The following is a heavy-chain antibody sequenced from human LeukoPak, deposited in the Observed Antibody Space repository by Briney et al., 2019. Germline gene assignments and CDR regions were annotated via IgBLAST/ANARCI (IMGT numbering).Heavy chain of an antibody. J-gene: IGHJ5*02. CDR1: GGSISSYY. CDR2: IYTSGST. CDR3: ARGGGSSSWSGDWFDP. V-gene: IGHV4-4*07. Sequence: PSETLSLTCTVSGGSISSYYWSWIRQPAGKGLEWIGRIYTSGSTNYNPSLKSRVTMSVDTSKNQFSLKLSSVTAADTAVYYCARGGGSSSWSGDWFDPWGQGTLVTVSS. D-gene: IGHD6-13*01.